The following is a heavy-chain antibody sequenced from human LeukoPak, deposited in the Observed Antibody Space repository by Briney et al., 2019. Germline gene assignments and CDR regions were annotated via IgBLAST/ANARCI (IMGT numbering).Heavy chain of an antibody. CDR1: GFTFSSDA. CDR3: AKRDAYRSSWHNWFDP. CDR2: ISGSGVST. J-gene: IGHJ5*02. D-gene: IGHD6-13*01. V-gene: IGHV3-23*01. Sequence: GGSLRLSCAASGFTFSSDAMRWVRQAPGKGLEWVSAISGSGVSTYYAESVKGRFTIYRDNSKNTLYMQMNSVRAEDTAVYSCAKRDAYRSSWHNWFDPWGQGTLVTVSS.